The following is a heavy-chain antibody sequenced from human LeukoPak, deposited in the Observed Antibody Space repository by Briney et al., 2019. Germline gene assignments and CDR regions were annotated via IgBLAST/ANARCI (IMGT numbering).Heavy chain of an antibody. Sequence: GGSLRLSCAASGFSFSDYYMSWVRQAPGKGLEWVSYISSGSSSIFYADSVKGRFTISRDNAENSLYLQMNSLRVEDTAVYYCARGRNSGRTGMDVWGQGTTVTVSS. V-gene: IGHV3-11*04. D-gene: IGHD5-12*01. J-gene: IGHJ6*02. CDR2: ISSGSSSI. CDR3: ARGRNSGRTGMDV. CDR1: GFSFSDYY.